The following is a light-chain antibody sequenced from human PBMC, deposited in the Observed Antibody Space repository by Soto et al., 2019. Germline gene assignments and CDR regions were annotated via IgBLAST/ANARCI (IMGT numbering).Light chain of an antibody. J-gene: IGKJ1*01. V-gene: IGKV1-39*01. Sequence: DIQMTQSPSSLSASVGDRVTITFRASQSISSYLNWYQQKPGKAPKLLIYAASSLQSGVPSRFSGSGSGTDFTLTISSLQPEDFATYYCLQDYNYPRTFGQGTKVDIK. CDR3: LQDYNYPRT. CDR1: QSISSY. CDR2: AAS.